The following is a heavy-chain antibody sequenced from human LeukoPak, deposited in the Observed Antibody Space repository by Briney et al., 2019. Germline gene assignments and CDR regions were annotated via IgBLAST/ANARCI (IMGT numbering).Heavy chain of an antibody. CDR1: GFTFSSYN. V-gene: IGHV3-48*04. J-gene: IGHJ6*03. CDR2: ISSSSSTI. CDR3: ATSLSGWGTYHYLNV. D-gene: IGHD3-10*01. Sequence: PGGSLRLSCAASGFTFSSYNMNWVRQAPGKGLEWVSYISSSSSTIYYADSVKGRFTLSRDDAKNSLYLQMNGLRAEDTAVYYCATSLSGWGTYHYLNVWGTGTTVTISS.